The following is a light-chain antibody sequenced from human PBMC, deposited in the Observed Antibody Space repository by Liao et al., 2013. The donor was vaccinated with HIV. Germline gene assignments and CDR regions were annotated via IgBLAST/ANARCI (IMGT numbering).Light chain of an antibody. J-gene: IGLJ2*01. V-gene: IGLV3-21*04. CDR1: NIGSKS. CDR2: YDS. Sequence: SYIVTQAPSASVAPGNTARITCGGDNIGSKSVHWYQQRPGQAPVLVIKYDSDRPSGIPERFSGSSSGNTATLTISRVEAGDEADFYCQVWDSDSDHHVVFGGGTKLTVL. CDR3: QVWDSDSDHHVV.